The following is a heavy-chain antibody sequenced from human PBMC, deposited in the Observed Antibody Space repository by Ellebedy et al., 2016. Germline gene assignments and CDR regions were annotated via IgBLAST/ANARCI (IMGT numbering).Heavy chain of an antibody. CDR2: ISASGTQT. V-gene: IGHV3-23*01. CDR3: ASGYGSGSYYFLY. CDR1: GFIFSSYD. J-gene: IGHJ4*02. D-gene: IGHD3-10*01. Sequence: GESLKISCAASGFIFSSYDMSWVRQAPGKGLEWVSLISASGTQTYYADSVKGRFTISRHNSKNTLYLQMNSLRAEDTAVYFCASGYGSGSYYFLYWGQGTLVTVSS.